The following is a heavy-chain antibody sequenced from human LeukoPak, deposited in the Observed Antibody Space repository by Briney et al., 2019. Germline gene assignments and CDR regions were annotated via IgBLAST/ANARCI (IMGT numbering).Heavy chain of an antibody. V-gene: IGHV3-7*01. D-gene: IGHD2-2*01. J-gene: IGHJ4*02. CDR3: AREPRDQPLPLSV. CDR2: IKQDGSEK. Sequence: GGSLRLSCAASGFTFGSYWMSWVRQAPGKGLEWVANIKQDGSEKYYVDSVKGRFTISRDNAKNSLYLQMNSLRDEDTAVYYCAREPRDQPLPLSVWGQGTLVTVSS. CDR1: GFTFGSYW.